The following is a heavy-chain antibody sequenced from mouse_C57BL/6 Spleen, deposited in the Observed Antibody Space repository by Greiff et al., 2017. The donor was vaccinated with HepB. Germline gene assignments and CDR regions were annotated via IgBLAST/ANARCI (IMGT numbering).Heavy chain of an antibody. J-gene: IGHJ2*01. Sequence: QVQLKQSGAELVKPGASVKLSCKASGYTFTSYWMQWVKQRPGQGLEWIGEIDPSDSYTNYNQKFKGKATLTVDTSSSTAYMQLSSLTSEDSAVYYCARYGTHFDYWGQGTTLTVSS. CDR2: IDPSDSYT. D-gene: IGHD1-1*01. CDR1: GYTFTSYW. V-gene: IGHV1-50*01. CDR3: ARYGTHFDY.